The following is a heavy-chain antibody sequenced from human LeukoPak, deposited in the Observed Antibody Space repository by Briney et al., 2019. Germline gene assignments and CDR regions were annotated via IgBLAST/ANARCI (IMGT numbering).Heavy chain of an antibody. V-gene: IGHV5-51*01. CDR1: GYSFTSYW. Sequence: GESLKISCKGSGYSFTSYWIGWVRQMPGKGLEWMGIIYPGDSDTRYSPSFQGQVTISADKSISTAYLQWSSLKASDTAIYYCARRDYSGAGSSYFDYWGQGTLVTVSP. D-gene: IGHD3-10*01. CDR2: IYPGDSDT. CDR3: ARRDYSGAGSSYFDY. J-gene: IGHJ4*02.